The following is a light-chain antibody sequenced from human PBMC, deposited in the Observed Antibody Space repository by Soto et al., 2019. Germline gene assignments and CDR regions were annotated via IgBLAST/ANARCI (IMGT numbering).Light chain of an antibody. CDR2: GAS. Sequence: EIVLTQSPGTLSLSPGERATLSCRASQSVSSNYVAWYQQKLGQAPRLLIYGASSRATGIPDRFSGSGSGTEVTLTISRLEPEDFAVYYCQQYGGSPLVTFGGGTKVEIK. V-gene: IGKV3-20*01. J-gene: IGKJ4*01. CDR3: QQYGGSPLVT. CDR1: QSVSSNY.